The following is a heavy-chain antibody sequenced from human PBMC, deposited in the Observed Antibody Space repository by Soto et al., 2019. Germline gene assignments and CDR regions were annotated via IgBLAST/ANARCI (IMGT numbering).Heavy chain of an antibody. CDR2: IIPIGGTA. D-gene: IGHD3-3*01. CDR1: GGTFSSYA. J-gene: IGHJ5*02. CDR3: ASSGGKSIFGVVTNNWFDP. Sequence: ASVKVSCKASGGTFSSYAISWVRQAPGQGLEWMGGIIPIGGTANYAQKFQGRVTMTGDKSTSTAYMELSSLRSEDTAVYYCASSGGKSIFGVVTNNWFDPWGQGTLVTVSS. V-gene: IGHV1-69*06.